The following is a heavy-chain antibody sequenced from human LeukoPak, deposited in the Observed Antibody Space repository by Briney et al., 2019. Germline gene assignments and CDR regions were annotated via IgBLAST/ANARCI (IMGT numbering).Heavy chain of an antibody. V-gene: IGHV3-9*01. D-gene: IGHD2-21*02. J-gene: IGHJ4*02. CDR2: ISWDSVHI. CDR1: GFTFDDYA. Sequence: GGSLRLSCAASGFTFDDYAMHWVRQAPGKGLELVSGISWDSVHIGYADSVKGRFTISRDNAKNSLYLQMNSLRAEDTALYYCVKEPTAKYYFDYWGQGTLVTV. CDR3: VKEPTAKYYFDY.